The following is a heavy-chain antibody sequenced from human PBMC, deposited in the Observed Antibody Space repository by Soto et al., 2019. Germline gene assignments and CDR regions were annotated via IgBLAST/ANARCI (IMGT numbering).Heavy chain of an antibody. D-gene: IGHD6-13*01. CDR3: ARAPAGTGVDY. CDR2: IYYSGST. J-gene: IGHJ4*02. CDR1: GGSISSDDYY. V-gene: IGHV4-30-4*01. Sequence: SETLSLTCTVSGGSISSDDYYWSWIRQPPGEGLEWIGYIYYSGSTYYNPSLKSRVTISVDTSKNQFSLKLSSVTAADTAVYYCARAPAGTGVDYWGQGTLVTVSS.